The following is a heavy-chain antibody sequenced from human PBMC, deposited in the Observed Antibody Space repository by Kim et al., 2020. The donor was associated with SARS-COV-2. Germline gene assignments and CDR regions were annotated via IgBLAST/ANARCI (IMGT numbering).Heavy chain of an antibody. Sequence: YAQKFKGRVTITADESTSTAYMELSSLRSEDTAVYYCARSEGSSWYWFDPWGQGTLVTVSS. CDR3: ARSEGSSWYWFDP. D-gene: IGHD6-13*01. J-gene: IGHJ5*02. V-gene: IGHV1-69*01.